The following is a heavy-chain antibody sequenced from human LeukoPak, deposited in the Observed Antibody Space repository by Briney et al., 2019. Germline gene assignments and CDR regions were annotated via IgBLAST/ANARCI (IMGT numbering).Heavy chain of an antibody. V-gene: IGHV3-53*04. D-gene: IGHD2-21*02. CDR3: ARARAYCGGDCYLEYFQH. Sequence: GGSLRLSCAASGFTVSNNYMSWVRQAPGKGLEWVSVIYSGGSTYYADSVKGRFTISRHNSKNTLYLQMNSLRAEDTAVYYCARARAYCGGDCYLEYFQHWGQGTLVTVSS. CDR1: GFTVSNNY. CDR2: IYSGGST. J-gene: IGHJ1*01.